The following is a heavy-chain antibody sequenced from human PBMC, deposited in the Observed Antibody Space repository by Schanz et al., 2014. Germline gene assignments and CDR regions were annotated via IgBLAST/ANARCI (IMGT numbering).Heavy chain of an antibody. CDR3: AKDKRGRSSWFFDY. D-gene: IGHD6-13*01. CDR2: ISGSGGST. V-gene: IGHV3-23*04. J-gene: IGHJ4*02. Sequence: VQLVESGGGLVKPGGSLRLSCAASGFTFSDYYMSWVRQAPGKGLEWVSAISGSGGSTYYADSVKGRFTISRDNSKNTLYLQMNSLRAEDTAVYYCAKDKRGRSSWFFDYWGQGSLVTVSS. CDR1: GFTFSDYY.